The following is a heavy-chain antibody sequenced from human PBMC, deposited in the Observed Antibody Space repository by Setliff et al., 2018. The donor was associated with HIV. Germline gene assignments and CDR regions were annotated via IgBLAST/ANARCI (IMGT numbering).Heavy chain of an antibody. CDR3: ARGSGYPWYFDL. J-gene: IGHJ2*01. Sequence: SETLSLTCTVSGDSISSQFWSWIRQSPGKRLEWIGNFYYSGSTNYNPSLRSRATISVDTSKNQFSLKLTSVTAADTAVYYCARGSGYPWYFDLWGRGTLVTVSS. CDR2: FYYSGST. D-gene: IGHD3-22*01. V-gene: IGHV4-59*08. CDR1: GDSISSQF.